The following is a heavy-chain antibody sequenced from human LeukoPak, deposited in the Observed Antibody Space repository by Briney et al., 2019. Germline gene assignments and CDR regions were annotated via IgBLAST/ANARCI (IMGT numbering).Heavy chain of an antibody. CDR1: GFTFSEYY. J-gene: IGHJ4*02. CDR3: ARTDRYSSGFDY. V-gene: IGHV3-11*01. Sequence: PGGSLRLSCAASGFTFSEYYMSWIRQAPGKGLEWVSYISSSGSTIYYADSVKGRFTISRDNAKNPLYLQMNSLRAEDTAVYYCARTDRYSSGFDYWGQGTLVTVSS. D-gene: IGHD6-19*01. CDR2: ISSSGSTI.